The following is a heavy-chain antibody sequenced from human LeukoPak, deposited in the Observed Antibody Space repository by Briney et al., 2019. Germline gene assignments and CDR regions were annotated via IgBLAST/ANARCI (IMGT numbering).Heavy chain of an antibody. D-gene: IGHD5-12*01. J-gene: IGHJ4*02. Sequence: ASVKVSCKASGYTFTGNYMHWVRQAPGQGLEWMGCINPNSSATNDAHNFHGRVTMTRDTSISTAYMELSRLRSDDTAVYYCARDGVDIVATTHDYWGQGTLVTVSS. V-gene: IGHV1-2*02. CDR3: ARDGVDIVATTHDY. CDR2: INPNSSAT. CDR1: GYTFTGNY.